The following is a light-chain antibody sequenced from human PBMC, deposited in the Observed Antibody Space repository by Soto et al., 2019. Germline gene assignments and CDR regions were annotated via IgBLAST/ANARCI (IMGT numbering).Light chain of an antibody. V-gene: IGKV1-5*01. CDR3: QQYNSYSPA. CDR2: DAS. J-gene: IGKJ1*01. Sequence: DIQMTQSPSTLSASVGDRVTITCRASQSISSWLSWYQQIPGKAPKLLIYDASSLQSGVPSRFSGSGSGTEFTLTISSLQPDDFATYYCQQYNSYSPAFGQGTKVDIK. CDR1: QSISSW.